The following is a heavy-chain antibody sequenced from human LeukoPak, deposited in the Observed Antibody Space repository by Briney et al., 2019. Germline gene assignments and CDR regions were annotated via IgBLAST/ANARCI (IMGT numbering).Heavy chain of an antibody. Sequence: GGSLRLSCAASGFTFSSYAMSWVRQAPGKGLEWVSAISGSGGSTYYADSVKGWFTISRDNSKNTLYLQMNSLRVEDTAIYYCAKSVVNSGTYIPFDSWGQGTLVTVSS. D-gene: IGHD1-26*01. V-gene: IGHV3-23*01. CDR3: AKSVVNSGTYIPFDS. CDR2: ISGSGGST. CDR1: GFTFSSYA. J-gene: IGHJ4*02.